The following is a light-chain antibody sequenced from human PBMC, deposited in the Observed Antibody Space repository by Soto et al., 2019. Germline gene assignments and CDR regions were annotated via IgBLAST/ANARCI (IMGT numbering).Light chain of an antibody. J-gene: IGLJ1*01. CDR3: NSYATGNTRV. V-gene: IGLV2-14*01. CDR1: SSDIGDYDY. Sequence: QSVLTQPASVSGSPGQSISFSCTGISSDIGDYDYVSWYQQHPGKAPKVLISEVSNRPSGVSNRFSGSKSGNTASLTISGLQAEDEADYYCNSYATGNTRVFGTGTKVTVL. CDR2: EVS.